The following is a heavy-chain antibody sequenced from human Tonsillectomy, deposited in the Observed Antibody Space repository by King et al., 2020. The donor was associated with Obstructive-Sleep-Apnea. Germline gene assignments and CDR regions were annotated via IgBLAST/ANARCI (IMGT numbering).Heavy chain of an antibody. CDR3: ASCPIYYGSGSYPQGYYGMDV. J-gene: IGHJ6*02. Sequence: QLQESGPGLVKPSQTLSLTCTVSGGSISSGGYYWSWIRQPPGKGLEWIGYIYYSGSTYYNPSLKSRVTISVDTSKNQFSLKLSSVTAADTAVYYCASCPIYYGSGSYPQGYYGMDVWGQGTTVTVSS. CDR2: IYYSGST. D-gene: IGHD3-10*01. V-gene: IGHV4-31*03. CDR1: GGSISSGGYY.